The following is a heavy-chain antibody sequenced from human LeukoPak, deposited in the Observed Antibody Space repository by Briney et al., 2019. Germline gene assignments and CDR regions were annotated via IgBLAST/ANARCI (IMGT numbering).Heavy chain of an antibody. Sequence: PSETLSLTCAVYGGSFSGYYWSSIRQPPGKGLEWIGEINHSGSTNYNPSLSSRLTILLNTTKNQFSLKLSSVTAADTAVYYCARDRTGSGSFSWFDYWGQGTLVTVSS. CDR3: ARDRTGSGSFSWFDY. CDR2: INHSGST. CDR1: GGSFSGYY. D-gene: IGHD3-10*01. J-gene: IGHJ4*02. V-gene: IGHV4-34*09.